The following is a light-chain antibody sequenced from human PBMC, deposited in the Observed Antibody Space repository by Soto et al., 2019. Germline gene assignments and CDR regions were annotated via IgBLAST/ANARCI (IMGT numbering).Light chain of an antibody. V-gene: IGLV1-44*01. CDR3: AAWDDSLNTVV. CDR1: SSNIGSNT. CDR2: SNN. J-gene: IGLJ2*01. Sequence: QSVLTQPPSASGTPGQRVTISCSGSSSNIGSNTVNWYQQLPGTAPKLLIYSNNQRPSGVPDRFSGSKSVTSASLAISGLQSEDEADYYCAAWDDSLNTVVFGRGTKLTVL.